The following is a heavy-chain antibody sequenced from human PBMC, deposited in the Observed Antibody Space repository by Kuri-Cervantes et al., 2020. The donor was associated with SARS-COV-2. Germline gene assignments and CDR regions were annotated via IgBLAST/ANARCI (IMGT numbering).Heavy chain of an antibody. J-gene: IGHJ4*02. V-gene: IGHV3-49*04. Sequence: GGSLRLSCAASGFTFGDYAMSWVRQAPGKGLEWVGFIRSKAYGGTTEYAASVKGRFTISRDDSKSIAYLQMNSLKTEDTAVYYCTRYDFWSGYYHDYRGQGTLVTVSS. D-gene: IGHD3-3*01. CDR1: GFTFGDYA. CDR2: IRSKAYGGTT. CDR3: TRYDFWSGYYHDY.